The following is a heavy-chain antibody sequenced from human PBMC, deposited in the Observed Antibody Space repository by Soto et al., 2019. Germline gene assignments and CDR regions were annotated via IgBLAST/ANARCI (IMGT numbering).Heavy chain of an antibody. J-gene: IGHJ6*02. CDR1: GGTFSSYA. V-gene: IGHV1-69*13. D-gene: IGHD2-8*01. CDR2: IIPIFGTA. Sequence: ASVKVSCKASGGTFSSYAISWVLQAPGQGLEWMGGIIPIFGTANYAQKFQGRVTITADESTSTAYMELSSLRSEDTAVYYCASGYCTNGVCAGPPYGMDVWGQGTTVTVSS. CDR3: ASGYCTNGVCAGPPYGMDV.